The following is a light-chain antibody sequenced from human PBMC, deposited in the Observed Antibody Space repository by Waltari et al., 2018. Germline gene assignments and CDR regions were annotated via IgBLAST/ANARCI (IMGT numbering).Light chain of an antibody. CDR1: SSDVGPYNY. J-gene: IGLJ3*02. Sequence: QSALTPPASVSGSPGQSITISCTGTSSDVGPYNYVSWYQQHPGKAPQLLIYDVSYRPSGGSYRFSGSKPGNTASLTISWLQAEDEADYYCSSYITTNTLELFGGGTSLTVL. CDR3: SSYITTNTLEL. CDR2: DVS. V-gene: IGLV2-14*03.